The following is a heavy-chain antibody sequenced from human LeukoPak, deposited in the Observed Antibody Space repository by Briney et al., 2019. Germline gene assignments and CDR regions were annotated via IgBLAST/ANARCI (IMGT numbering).Heavy chain of an antibody. J-gene: IGHJ4*02. D-gene: IGHD3-3*01. CDR2: IKQDGSEK. CDR1: GFTFSSYW. Sequence: GGSLRLSFAASGFTFSSYWTSWGRQAPGQWLHWVANIKQDGSEKYYVDSVKGRFTISRDNAKNSLYLQMNTLRPEDTAVYYCARERQNKDFWSGGDYWGQGTLVTVSS. V-gene: IGHV3-7*01. CDR3: ARERQNKDFWSGGDY.